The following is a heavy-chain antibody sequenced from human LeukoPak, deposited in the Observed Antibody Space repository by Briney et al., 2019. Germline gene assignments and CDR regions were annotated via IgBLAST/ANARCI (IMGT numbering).Heavy chain of an antibody. Sequence: SETLSLTCAVYGGSFSGCYWSWIRQPPGKGLEWIGEINHSGSTNYNPSLKSRVTISVDTSKNQFSLKLSSVTAADTAVYYCAREVDVWGKGTTVTVSS. CDR3: AREVDV. V-gene: IGHV4-34*01. CDR1: GGSFSGCY. CDR2: INHSGST. J-gene: IGHJ6*04.